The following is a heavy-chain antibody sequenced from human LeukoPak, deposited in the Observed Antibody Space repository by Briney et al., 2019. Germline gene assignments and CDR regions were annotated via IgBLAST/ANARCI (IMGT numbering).Heavy chain of an antibody. CDR3: ARGRTSGGVTTEIGY. J-gene: IGHJ4*02. CDR2: ISSGSTYI. Sequence: PGGSLRLSCAASGFTLSSYSMNWVRQAPGKGLEWVSSISSGSTYIYYADSVKGRFTISRDNAKNSLYLQMNSLRADDTAVYYCARGRTSGGVTTEIGYWGQGTLVTVSS. D-gene: IGHD4-11*01. V-gene: IGHV3-21*01. CDR1: GFTLSSYS.